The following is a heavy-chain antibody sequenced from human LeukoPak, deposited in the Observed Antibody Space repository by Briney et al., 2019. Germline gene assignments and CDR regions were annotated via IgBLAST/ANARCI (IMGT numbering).Heavy chain of an antibody. D-gene: IGHD1-26*01. CDR3: ARDPYSGGYGDYYYYYMDL. Sequence: GGSLRLSCAASGFTFSTYNMNWVRQAPGKGLEWVSSITSSSSYIYYADSVKGRFTISRDNAKNSLYLQMNSLRAEDTAVYYCARDPYSGGYGDYYYYYMDLWGQGTTDTISS. J-gene: IGHJ6*03. V-gene: IGHV3-21*01. CDR1: GFTFSTYN. CDR2: ITSSSSYI.